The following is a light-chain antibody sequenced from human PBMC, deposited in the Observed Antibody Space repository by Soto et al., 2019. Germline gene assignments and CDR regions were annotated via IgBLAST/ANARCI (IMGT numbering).Light chain of an antibody. CDR2: KSF. J-gene: IGKJ5*01. CDR1: QSSSSW. CDR3: QQYDVHPPT. Sequence: DIQMTQSPSTLSASVGDSVSITCRASQSSSSWVAWYQQKAGKAPKLLTYKSFSLQSGVPSMFSGSGAGTEFTLTISSLQADDFATYYCQQYDVHPPTFGQGTRLEI. V-gene: IGKV1-5*03.